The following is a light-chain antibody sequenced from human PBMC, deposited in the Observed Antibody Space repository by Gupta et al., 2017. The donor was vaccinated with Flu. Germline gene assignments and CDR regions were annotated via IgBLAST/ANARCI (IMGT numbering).Light chain of an antibody. CDR3: QQSYSTPYT. V-gene: IGKV1-39*01. CDR2: AAS. J-gene: IGKJ2*01. Sequence: GDRLTITCRASETISTYLNWYQQKPGIAPKLLISAASNLQSGVPARFSGSGSGTDFTLTISSLQPEDFATYYCQQSYSTPYTFGQGTKLEIK. CDR1: ETISTY.